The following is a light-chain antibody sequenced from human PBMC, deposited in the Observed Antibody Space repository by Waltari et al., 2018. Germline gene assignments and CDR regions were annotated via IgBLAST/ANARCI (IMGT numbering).Light chain of an antibody. Sequence: EVVLTQSPGTISLSPGETVTLSCRASQSVVSDYLAWYQQKLGQAPRLLSPGASTRAPGIPDRFSGSGFDTHFTLTISSLEPEDFAVYYCQQFDGSLYTFGQGTRLEI. CDR2: GAS. J-gene: IGKJ2*01. CDR1: QSVVSDY. V-gene: IGKV3-20*01. CDR3: QQFDGSLYT.